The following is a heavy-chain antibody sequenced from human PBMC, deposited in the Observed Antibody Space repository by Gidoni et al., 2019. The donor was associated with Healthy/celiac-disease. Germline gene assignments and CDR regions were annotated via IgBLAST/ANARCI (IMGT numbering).Heavy chain of an antibody. CDR1: GFTFSSYS. V-gene: IGHV3-48*01. CDR2: ISSSSSTI. CDR3: ARQDSSGWYPSYDFDY. J-gene: IGHJ4*02. Sequence: EVQLVESGGGLVQPGGSLRLSCAASGFTFSSYSMIWVRQAPGKGLEWVSYISSSSSTIYYADSVKGRFTISRDNAKNSLYLQMNSLRAEDTAVYYCARQDSSGWYPSYDFDYWGQGTLVTVSS. D-gene: IGHD6-19*01.